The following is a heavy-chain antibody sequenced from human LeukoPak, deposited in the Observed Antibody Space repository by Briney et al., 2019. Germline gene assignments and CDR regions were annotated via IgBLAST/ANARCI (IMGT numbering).Heavy chain of an antibody. Sequence: PGGSLRLSCAASGFTFSSYWMHWVRQAPGKGLVLVSRINSDGSSTSYADSVKGRFTISRDNAKNTLYLQMNSLRAEDKAVSYCARTTTVVNLDYWGQGTLVTVSS. D-gene: IGHD4-23*01. CDR1: GFTFSSYW. CDR2: INSDGSST. CDR3: ARTTTVVNLDY. V-gene: IGHV3-74*01. J-gene: IGHJ4*02.